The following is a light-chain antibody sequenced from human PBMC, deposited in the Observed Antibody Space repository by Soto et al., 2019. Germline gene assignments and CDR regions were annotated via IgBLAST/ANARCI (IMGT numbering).Light chain of an antibody. Sequence: QSVLTQPASVSASPGQSSAISCTGTDSDIGGYDHVSWYQQHPGKAPKLLIYDVTNRPSGVSSRFSGSKAGRTASLSISGLQTDDEADYYCRSHTSSTALVFGTGTKVTVL. CDR3: RSHTSSTALV. CDR2: DVT. J-gene: IGLJ1*01. CDR1: DSDIGGYDH. V-gene: IGLV2-14*03.